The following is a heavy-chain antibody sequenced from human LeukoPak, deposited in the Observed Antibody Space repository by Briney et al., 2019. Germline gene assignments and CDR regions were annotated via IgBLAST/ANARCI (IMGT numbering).Heavy chain of an antibody. CDR3: ARVNRADAFDI. V-gene: IGHV3-33*01. CDR2: IWYDGRNK. J-gene: IGHJ3*02. CDR1: GFTFSSYG. Sequence: KPGRSLRLSCAASGFTFSSYGMHWVRQAPGKGLEWVAVIWYDGRNKFYADSLKGRFTISRDNSKSTLYLQMNSLRAEDTAVYYCARVNRADAFDIWGQGTLVSVSS. D-gene: IGHD3-16*02.